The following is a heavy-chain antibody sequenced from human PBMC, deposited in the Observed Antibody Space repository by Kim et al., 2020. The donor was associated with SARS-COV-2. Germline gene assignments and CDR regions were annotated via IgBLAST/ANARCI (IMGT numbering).Heavy chain of an antibody. V-gene: IGHV3-33*01. Sequence: GGSLRLSCAASGFTFSSYGMHWVRQAPGKGLEWVAVIWYDGSNKYYADSVKGRFTISRDNSKNTLYLQMNSLRAEDTAVYYCARGSLQQLVRWYFDLWGRGTLVTVSS. CDR1: GFTFSSYG. D-gene: IGHD6-13*01. CDR2: IWYDGSNK. J-gene: IGHJ2*01. CDR3: ARGSLQQLVRWYFDL.